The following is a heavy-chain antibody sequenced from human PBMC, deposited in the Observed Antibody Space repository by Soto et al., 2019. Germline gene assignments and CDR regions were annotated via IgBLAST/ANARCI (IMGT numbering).Heavy chain of an antibody. CDR1: GYTFTSYG. Sequence: QVQLVQSGAEVKKPGASVKVSCKASGYTFTSYGISWVRQAPGQGLEWMGWISAYNGNTNYAQKLQGRVTMTTDTSTRTAYMELRSLRSDDTAVYYCARDGSGIAARPRYYYYGMDVWGQGTTVTVSS. V-gene: IGHV1-18*04. J-gene: IGHJ6*02. CDR2: ISAYNGNT. CDR3: ARDGSGIAARPRYYYYGMDV. D-gene: IGHD6-6*01.